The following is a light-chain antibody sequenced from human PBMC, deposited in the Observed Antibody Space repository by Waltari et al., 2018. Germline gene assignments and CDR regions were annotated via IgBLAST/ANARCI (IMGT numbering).Light chain of an antibody. V-gene: IGKV3-20*01. CDR2: AAS. CDR1: QTVSRA. CDR3: QRYVTLPAT. Sequence: EIVLTQYPATLLLSPGERATLSCRARQTVSRALAWYQQKPDQAPRLLVYAASSRASGRPDRFSGVGSETDFRLTVTRLGPEEFAVYYCQRYVTLPATFGQGTKVAF. J-gene: IGKJ1*01.